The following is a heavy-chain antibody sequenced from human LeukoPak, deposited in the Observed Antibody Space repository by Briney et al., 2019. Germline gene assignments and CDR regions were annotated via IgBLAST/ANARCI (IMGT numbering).Heavy chain of an antibody. Sequence: PRGSLRLSCAASGFTFSSYGMHWVRQAPGKGLEWVAVIWYDGSNKYYADSVKGRFTISRDDSKNTLYLQMNSLRAEDTAVYYCARALMATGSDYWGQGTLVTVSS. CDR3: ARALMATGSDY. CDR2: IWYDGSNK. J-gene: IGHJ4*02. CDR1: GFTFSSYG. V-gene: IGHV3-33*01. D-gene: IGHD5-24*01.